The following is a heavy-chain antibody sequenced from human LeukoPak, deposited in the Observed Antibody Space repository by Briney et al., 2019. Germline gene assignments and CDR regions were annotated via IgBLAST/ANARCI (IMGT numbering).Heavy chain of an antibody. CDR3: AETYYDFWSGYSFDAFDI. V-gene: IGHV1-69*06. J-gene: IGHJ3*02. Sequence: SVKASCKASGGTFSNSAISWVRQAPGQGLEWMGGIIPIFGTANYAQKFQGRVTITADKSTSTAYMELSSLRSEDTAVYYCAETYYDFWSGYSFDAFDIWGQGTMVTVSS. CDR2: IIPIFGTA. CDR1: GGTFSNSA. D-gene: IGHD3-3*01.